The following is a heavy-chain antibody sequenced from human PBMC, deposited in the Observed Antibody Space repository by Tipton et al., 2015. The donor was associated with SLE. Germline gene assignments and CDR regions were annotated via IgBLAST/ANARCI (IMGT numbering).Heavy chain of an antibody. CDR2: IYYSGNI. CDR1: GGSISSHY. Sequence: TLSLTCTVSGGSISSHYWSWIRQPPGKGLEWIGYIYYSGNINYNPSLKSRVTISVDTSKNQFSLKLSSVTAADTAVYYCARIASDAFDIWGQGTMVTVSS. V-gene: IGHV4-59*11. CDR3: ARIASDAFDI. D-gene: IGHD3-22*01. J-gene: IGHJ3*02.